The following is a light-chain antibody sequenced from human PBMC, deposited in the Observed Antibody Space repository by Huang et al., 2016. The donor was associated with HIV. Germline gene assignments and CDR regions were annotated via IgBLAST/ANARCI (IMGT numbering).Light chain of an antibody. CDR3: QQYGSSPQT. Sequence: EIVLTQSPGTLSLSPGERATLSCRASQSVGSSYLDWYQQQPGQAPRLLSYGASSRATGIPDRFSGSGSGTDCTLTISRLEPEDFAVYYCQQYGSSPQTFGQGTKVEIK. CDR1: QSVGSSY. CDR2: GAS. J-gene: IGKJ1*01. V-gene: IGKV3-20*01.